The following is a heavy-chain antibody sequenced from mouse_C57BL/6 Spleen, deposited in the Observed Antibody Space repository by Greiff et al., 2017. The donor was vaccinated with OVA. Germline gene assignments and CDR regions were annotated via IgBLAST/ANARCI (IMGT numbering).Heavy chain of an antibody. D-gene: IGHD4-1*01. CDR2: IYPSDSET. J-gene: IGHJ2*01. CDR3: ARRRTGTLFDY. V-gene: IGHV1-61*01. Sequence: VKLQQPGAELVRPGSSVKLSCKASGYTFTSYWMDWVKQRPGQGLEWIGNIYPSDSETHYNQKFKDKATLTVDKSSSPAYMQLSSLTSEDSAVYYCARRRTGTLFDYWGQGTTLTVSS. CDR1: GYTFTSYW.